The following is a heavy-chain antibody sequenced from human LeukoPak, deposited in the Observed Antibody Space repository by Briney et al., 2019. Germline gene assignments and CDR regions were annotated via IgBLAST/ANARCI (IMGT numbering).Heavy chain of an antibody. D-gene: IGHD5-18*01. CDR1: GFTFSNAW. CDR2: IKSKTDGGTT. Sequence: GGSLRLSCAASGFTFSNAWMSWVRQAPGKGLEWVGRIKSKTDGGTTDYAAPVKGRFTISRDDSKNTLYLQMHSLRAEDTAVYYCARRKAAMVPMKRRELSREYYFDYWGQGTLVTVSS. CDR3: ARRKAAMVPMKRRELSREYYFDY. J-gene: IGHJ4*02. V-gene: IGHV3-15*01.